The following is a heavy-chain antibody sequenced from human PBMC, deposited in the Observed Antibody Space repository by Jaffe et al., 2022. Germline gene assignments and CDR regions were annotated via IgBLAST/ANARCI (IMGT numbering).Heavy chain of an antibody. J-gene: IGHJ6*03. Sequence: QVQLVQSGAEVKKPGASVKVSCKASGYTFTSYDINWVRQATGQGLEWMGWMNPNSGNTGYAQKFQGRVTMTRNTSISTAYMELSSLRSEDTAVYYCARGGVLRYFGVGDYYYMDVWGKGTTVTVSS. CDR2: MNPNSGNT. CDR3: ARGGVLRYFGVGDYYYMDV. D-gene: IGHD3-9*01. CDR1: GYTFTSYD. V-gene: IGHV1-8*01.